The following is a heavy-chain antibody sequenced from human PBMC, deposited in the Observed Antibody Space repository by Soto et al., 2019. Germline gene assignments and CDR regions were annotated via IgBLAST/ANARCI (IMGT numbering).Heavy chain of an antibody. CDR3: VRQGIVGATTPLDY. CDR1: GFTFSSYA. D-gene: IGHD1-26*01. Sequence: PGGSLRLSCAASGFTFSSYAMFWVRQAPGKGLERVALISYDGNNQYSADSVKGRFTISRDNSKNTLYLQMNSLRAEDTAVYYCVRQGIVGATTPLDYWGQGTLVTVSS. J-gene: IGHJ4*02. V-gene: IGHV3-30-3*01. CDR2: ISYDGNNQ.